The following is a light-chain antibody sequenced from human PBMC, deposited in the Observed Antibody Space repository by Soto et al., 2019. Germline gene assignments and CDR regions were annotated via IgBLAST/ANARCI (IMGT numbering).Light chain of an antibody. CDR2: KAS. V-gene: IGKV1-5*03. CDR1: QSIRNW. Sequence: DIQMTQSPSTLSASVGDRVTITCRASQSIRNWLAWYQQKPGKAPKLLIYKASSLESGVPSRFSGSGSGTEFTLTISSLQPDDFATYYCQQYNRPPTFGQGTKLEIK. J-gene: IGKJ2*01. CDR3: QQYNRPPT.